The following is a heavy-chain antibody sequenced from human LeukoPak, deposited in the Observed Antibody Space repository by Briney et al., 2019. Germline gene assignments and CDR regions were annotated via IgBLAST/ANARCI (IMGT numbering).Heavy chain of an antibody. CDR1: GFSFGDYS. D-gene: IGHD5-24*01. J-gene: IGHJ4*02. CDR3: ARDYKYAFDN. V-gene: IGHV3-48*01. Sequence: GGSLRLSCAASGFSFGDYSMNWVRQAPGKGLEWISDIGISTGNTYYADSVKGRLTISGDKARDSLYLQMNSLRVEDTAVYYCARDYKYAFDNWGQGTLVTVSS. CDR2: IGISTGNT.